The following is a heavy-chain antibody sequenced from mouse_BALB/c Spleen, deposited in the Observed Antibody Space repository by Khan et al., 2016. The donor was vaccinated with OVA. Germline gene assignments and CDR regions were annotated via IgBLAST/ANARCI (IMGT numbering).Heavy chain of an antibody. CDR2: INPSTGYT. J-gene: IGHJ2*01. Sequence: QVQLQQSGAELAKPGASVKMSCKASGYTFINYWILWVKQRPGQGLEWIGYINPSTGYTEYNQNFKDKATLTADKSSSTAYMQLSSLTSEDSAVYSCARRGLRWDSDYWGQGTTLTVSS. CDR3: ARRGLRWDSDY. V-gene: IGHV1-7*01. CDR1: GYTFINYW. D-gene: IGHD1-1*01.